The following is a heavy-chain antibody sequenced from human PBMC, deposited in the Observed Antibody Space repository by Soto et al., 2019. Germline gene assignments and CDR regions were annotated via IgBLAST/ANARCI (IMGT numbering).Heavy chain of an antibody. D-gene: IGHD5-12*01. CDR1: GFTFSSYA. V-gene: IGHV3-23*01. Sequence: GGSLRLSCAASGFTFSSYAMSWVRQAPGKGLEWVSAISGSVGSTYYADSVKGRFTISRDNSKNTLYLQMNSLRAEDTAVYYCAYSGYDPGDAFDIWGQGTMVTVSS. CDR3: AYSGYDPGDAFDI. J-gene: IGHJ3*02. CDR2: ISGSVGST.